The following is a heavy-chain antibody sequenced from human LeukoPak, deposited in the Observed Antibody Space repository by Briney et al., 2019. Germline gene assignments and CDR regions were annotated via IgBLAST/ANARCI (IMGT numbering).Heavy chain of an antibody. Sequence: ASVKVSCKASGYTFTSYALNWVRQPPGQGLEWMGWINTNTGNPAFAQGFAGRFVFTLDTSASTAYLQINNLKAEDTAVYYCARWGRSSGWDFDYWGQGTLVTVPS. CDR1: GYTFTSYA. CDR3: ARWGRSSGWDFDY. D-gene: IGHD6-19*01. J-gene: IGHJ4*02. V-gene: IGHV7-4-1*02. CDR2: INTNTGNP.